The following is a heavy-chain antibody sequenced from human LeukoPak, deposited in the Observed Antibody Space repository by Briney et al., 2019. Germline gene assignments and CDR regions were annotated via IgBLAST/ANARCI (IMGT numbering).Heavy chain of an antibody. CDR1: GFTFDDFG. Sequence: GGSLRLSCAASGFTFDDFGMSWVRQTPGKGLEWVSGVNWNGDSIAYADSVNGRFTISRDNAKNSLYLQMNSLRAEDTALYYCAKDSGFGELLPYYFDYWGQGTLVTVSS. CDR2: VNWNGDSI. V-gene: IGHV3-20*04. D-gene: IGHD3-10*01. CDR3: AKDSGFGELLPYYFDY. J-gene: IGHJ4*02.